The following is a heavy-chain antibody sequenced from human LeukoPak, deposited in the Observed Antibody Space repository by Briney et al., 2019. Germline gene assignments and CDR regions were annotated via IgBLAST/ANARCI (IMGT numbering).Heavy chain of an antibody. CDR2: IRSKANSYAT. CDR3: AIVVAPAAI. CDR1: GFTFSGSA. J-gene: IGHJ4*02. Sequence: GGSLRLSCAASGFTFSGSAMHWVRQASGKGLEWVGRIRSKANSYATAYAASVKGRFTTSRDDSKNTAYLQMNSLKTEDTAVYYWAIVVAPAAIGGQGTLVTVSS. V-gene: IGHV3-73*01. D-gene: IGHD2-2*01.